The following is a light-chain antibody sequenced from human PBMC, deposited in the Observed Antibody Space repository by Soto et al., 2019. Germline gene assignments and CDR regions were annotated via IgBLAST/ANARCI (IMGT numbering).Light chain of an antibody. V-gene: IGKV1-39*01. Sequence: DIQMTQSPSSLSASVGDRVTITCRASQSISSYLNWYQQKPGKAPKLLIYAASSLQSGVPSRFRGSGSGTDVTLTISSLQPEDFATYYSQQRTAFGQGTKVEIK. J-gene: IGKJ1*01. CDR1: QSISSY. CDR3: QQRTA. CDR2: AAS.